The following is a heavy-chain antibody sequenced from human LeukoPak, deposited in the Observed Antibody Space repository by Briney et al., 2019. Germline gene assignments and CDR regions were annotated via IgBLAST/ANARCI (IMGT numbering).Heavy chain of an antibody. CDR3: ARDPYSGNYGTYYYYYMDV. CDR2: IYSGGST. D-gene: IGHD1-26*01. Sequence: PGGSLGLSCAASEFSVGSNYMTWVRQAPGKGLEWVSLIYSGGSTYYADSVKGRFTISRDNSKNTLYLQMNSLRAEDTAVYYCARDPYSGNYGTYYYYYMDVWGKGTTVTISS. V-gene: IGHV3-66*01. CDR1: EFSVGSNY. J-gene: IGHJ6*03.